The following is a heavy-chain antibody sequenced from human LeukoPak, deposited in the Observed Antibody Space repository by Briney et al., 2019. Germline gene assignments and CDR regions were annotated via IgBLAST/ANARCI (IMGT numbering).Heavy chain of an antibody. CDR1: GFTFSSYS. CDR3: ARGGTMIVVVYFDY. J-gene: IGHJ4*02. CDR2: ISSSSSYI. Sequence: GGSLRLSCAASGFTFSSYSMNWVRQAPGKGLEWVSSISSSSSYIYYADSVKGRFTISRDNARNSLYLQMNSLRAEDTAVYYCARGGTMIVVVYFDYWGQGTLVTVSS. V-gene: IGHV3-21*01. D-gene: IGHD3-22*01.